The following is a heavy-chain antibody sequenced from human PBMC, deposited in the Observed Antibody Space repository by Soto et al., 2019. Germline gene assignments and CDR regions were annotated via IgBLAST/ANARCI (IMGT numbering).Heavy chain of an antibody. CDR2: IAHSGST. D-gene: IGHD3-22*01. V-gene: IGHV4-34*01. Sequence: SETLSLTCALSGGSFSGYYWSWIRQPPGKGLEWIGEIAHSGSTNYNPSFKSRVTISLDTSKAQFSLKLSAVTAADTAVYYCARLNYYDSSGYNDYWGQGTLVTVSS. J-gene: IGHJ4*02. CDR1: GGSFSGYY. CDR3: ARLNYYDSSGYNDY.